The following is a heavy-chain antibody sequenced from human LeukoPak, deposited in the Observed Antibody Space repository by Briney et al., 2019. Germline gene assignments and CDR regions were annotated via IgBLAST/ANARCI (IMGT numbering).Heavy chain of an antibody. Sequence: QTGGSLRLSCAASGFTVSSSYMTWVRRAPGKGLEWVSLIYSGGSTYYSDSVKGRFTISRDNSKNTLYLQMNSLRAEDTAVYYCARVDYSTGWYAYYFDYWGQGTLVTVSS. CDR1: GFTVSSSY. CDR2: IYSGGST. V-gene: IGHV3-53*01. J-gene: IGHJ4*02. D-gene: IGHD6-19*01. CDR3: ARVDYSTGWYAYYFDY.